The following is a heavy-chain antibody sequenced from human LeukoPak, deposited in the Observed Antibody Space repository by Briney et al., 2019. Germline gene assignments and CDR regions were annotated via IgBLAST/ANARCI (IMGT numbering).Heavy chain of an antibody. D-gene: IGHD5-12*01. Sequence: SETLSLTCTVSGGSISSYYWSWIRQPPGKGLEWIGYIYYSGSTNCNPSLKSRVTISVDTSKNQFSLKLSSVTAADTAVYYCARIRRGSYYFDYWGQGTLVTVSS. V-gene: IGHV4-59*01. CDR1: GGSISSYY. J-gene: IGHJ4*02. CDR3: ARIRRGSYYFDY. CDR2: IYYSGST.